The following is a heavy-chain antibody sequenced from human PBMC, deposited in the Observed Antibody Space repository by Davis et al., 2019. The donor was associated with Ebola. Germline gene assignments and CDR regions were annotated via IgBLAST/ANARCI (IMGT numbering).Heavy chain of an antibody. J-gene: IGHJ4*02. Sequence: MPSETLSLTCGISGGSIDNGYWWGWVRPSPGKGLEWITEMNDRGSTNNNPSLKSRVTISVDKSKNQIFLTLTSVTVADTAIYYCARRVRSSSDLDSWGQGTLVTVS. CDR2: MNDRGST. D-gene: IGHD3-3*01. CDR3: ARRVRSSSDLDS. V-gene: IGHV4-4*02. CDR1: GGSIDNGYW.